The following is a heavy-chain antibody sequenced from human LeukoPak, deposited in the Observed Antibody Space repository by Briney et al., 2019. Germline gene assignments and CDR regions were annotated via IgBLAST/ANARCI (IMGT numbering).Heavy chain of an antibody. D-gene: IGHD1-26*01. V-gene: IGHV3-7*01. Sequence: GGSLRLSCAGSGFTFSTYWISWVRQAPGKGLEWVANIKQDGSEKYYVNSVKDRFTISRDNAKNSVYLQMNSLRAEDTAVYYCARDNVVGDYSRWFDPWGQGTLVTVSS. J-gene: IGHJ5*02. CDR2: IKQDGSEK. CDR3: ARDNVVGDYSRWFDP. CDR1: GFTFSTYW.